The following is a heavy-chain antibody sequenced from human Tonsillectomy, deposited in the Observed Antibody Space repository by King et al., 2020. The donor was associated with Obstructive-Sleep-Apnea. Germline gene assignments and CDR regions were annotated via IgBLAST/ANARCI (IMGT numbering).Heavy chain of an antibody. D-gene: IGHD6-13*01. CDR2: IYYSGST. J-gene: IGHJ4*02. CDR3: ASTGYSSSWTLRY. Sequence: QLQESGPGLVKPSETLSLTCTVSGGSISSYYWSWIRQPPGKGLEWIGYIYYSGSTTYNPSLKSRVTISVDTSKNQFSLKLSSVTAADTAVYYCASTGYSSSWTLRYWGQGTLVTVSS. V-gene: IGHV4-59*01. CDR1: GGSISSYY.